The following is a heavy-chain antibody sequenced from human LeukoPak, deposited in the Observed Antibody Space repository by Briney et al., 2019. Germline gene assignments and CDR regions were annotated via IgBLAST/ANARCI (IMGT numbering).Heavy chain of an antibody. V-gene: IGHV3-13*01. CDR2: INTVGDT. CDR1: GFTFSSYD. Sequence: GGSLRLSCAASGFTFSSYDMHWVRQVTGKGLEWISVINTVGDTFYPGSVKGRFTISRENAKNSLYLQMNSLRAGDTAVYYCVRDSMLHGDFAYWGQGTLVTVSS. CDR3: VRDSMLHGDFAY. J-gene: IGHJ4*02. D-gene: IGHD2-15*01.